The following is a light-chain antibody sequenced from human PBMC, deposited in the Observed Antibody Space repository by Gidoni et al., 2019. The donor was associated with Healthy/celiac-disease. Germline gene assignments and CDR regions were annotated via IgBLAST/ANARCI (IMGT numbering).Light chain of an antibody. CDR1: QGISSY. CDR2: AAS. J-gene: IGKJ4*01. V-gene: IGKV1-8*01. Sequence: AIRMTQSPSSFSASPGDRVTITCRASQGISSYLDWYQQKPGKAPKLLIYAASTLQSGVPSRFSGSGSGTDFTLTISCLQSEDFATYYCQQYYSYPLTFGGGTKVEIK. CDR3: QQYYSYPLT.